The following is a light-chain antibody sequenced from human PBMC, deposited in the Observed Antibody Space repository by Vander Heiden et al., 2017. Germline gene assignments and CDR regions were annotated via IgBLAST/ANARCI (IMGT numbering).Light chain of an antibody. V-gene: IGLV2-23*02. Sequence: QSALTQPASVSGSPGQSITISCTGTSSDVGSYNLVSWYQQHPGKAPKLMMYEVSKRPSGVSNRFSGSKSGNTASLTISGLQDEDEADYYCCSYAGSSTLFGGGTKLTVL. CDR2: EVS. J-gene: IGLJ3*02. CDR1: SSDVGSYNL. CDR3: CSYAGSSTL.